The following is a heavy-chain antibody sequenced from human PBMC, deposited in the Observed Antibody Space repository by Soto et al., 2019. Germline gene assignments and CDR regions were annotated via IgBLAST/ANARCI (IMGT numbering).Heavy chain of an antibody. CDR3: ARGKRIVGATSDYYYYGMDV. CDR1: GGTFSSYT. D-gene: IGHD1-26*01. J-gene: IGHJ6*02. CDR2: IIPILGIA. V-gene: IGHV1-69*02. Sequence: QVQLVQSGAEVKKPGSSVKVSCKASGGTFSSYTISWVRQAPGQGLEWMGRIIPILGIANYAQKFQGRVTITADKSXXTXYKXLSSLRSEDTAVYYCARGKRIVGATSDYYYYGMDVWGQGTTVTVSS.